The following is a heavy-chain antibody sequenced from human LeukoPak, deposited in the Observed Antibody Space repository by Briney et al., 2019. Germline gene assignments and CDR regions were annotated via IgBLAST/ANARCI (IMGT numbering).Heavy chain of an antibody. D-gene: IGHD3-10*01. J-gene: IGHJ6*03. Sequence: ASETLSLTCTVSGGSISSYYWNWIRQPAGKGLEWIGYIYYSGSTNYNPSLKSRVTISVDTSKNQFSLKLSSVTAADTAVYYCARVAYGSGSYPYYYYYMDVWGKGTTVTVSS. CDR3: ARVAYGSGSYPYYYYYMDV. CDR1: GGSISSYY. CDR2: IYYSGST. V-gene: IGHV4-59*01.